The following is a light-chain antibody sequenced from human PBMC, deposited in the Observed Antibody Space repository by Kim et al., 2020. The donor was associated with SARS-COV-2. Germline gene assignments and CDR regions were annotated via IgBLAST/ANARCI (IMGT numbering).Light chain of an antibody. J-gene: IGKJ3*01. CDR1: QSVSSY. CDR2: DAS. CDR3: QQRSNFGT. Sequence: EIVLTQSPATLSLSPGERATLSCRASQSVSSYLAWYQQKPGQAPRLLIYDASNRATGIPARFSGSGSGTDFTLTISSLEPEDFAVYYCQQRSNFGTFGPGTKVDIK. V-gene: IGKV3-11*01.